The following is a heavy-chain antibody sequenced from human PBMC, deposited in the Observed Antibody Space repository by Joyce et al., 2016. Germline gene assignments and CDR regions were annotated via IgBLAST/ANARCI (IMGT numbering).Heavy chain of an antibody. J-gene: IGHJ4*02. D-gene: IGHD3-10*01. CDR1: GFTFSTYW. CDR2: IDRDGSST. CDR3: VRDYYGFDY. Sequence: EVQLVESGGGLVQPGGSLRLSCAASGFTFSTYWMHWVRQAPGEGVVWVSRIDRDGSSTSYADSVKGRFTISRDNAKNTLSLQMNSLRVEDTAVYYCVRDYYGFDYWGQGTLVTVSS. V-gene: IGHV3-74*01.